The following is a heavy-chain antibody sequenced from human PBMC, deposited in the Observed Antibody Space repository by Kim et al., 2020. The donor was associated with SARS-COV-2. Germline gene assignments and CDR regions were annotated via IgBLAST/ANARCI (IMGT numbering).Heavy chain of an antibody. Sequence: KYTTKLQGRVTISADESTTTVFMELSGLRSEDTAVYYCARAYSSSWYYFESWGQGTLVTVSS. J-gene: IGHJ4*02. CDR3: ARAYSSSWYYFES. V-gene: IGHV1-69*01. D-gene: IGHD6-13*01.